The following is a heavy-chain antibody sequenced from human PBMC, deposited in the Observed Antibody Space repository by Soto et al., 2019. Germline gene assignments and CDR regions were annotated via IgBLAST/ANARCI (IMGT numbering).Heavy chain of an antibody. CDR2: MNPNSGNT. J-gene: IGHJ6*02. D-gene: IGHD3-9*01. CDR1: GYTFTSYD. V-gene: IGHV1-8*01. Sequence: QVQLVQSGAEVKKPGASVKVSCKASGYTFTSYDINWVRQATGQGLEWMGWMNPNSGNTGYAQKFQGRVTTTRNTSISTAYMELGRLRPEDTAVYYCARMYYNILTGFYYCGMDVWGQGTTVTVSS. CDR3: ARMYYNILTGFYYCGMDV.